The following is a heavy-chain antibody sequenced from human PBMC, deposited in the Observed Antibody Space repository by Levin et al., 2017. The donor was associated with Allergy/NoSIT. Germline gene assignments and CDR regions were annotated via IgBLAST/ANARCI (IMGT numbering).Heavy chain of an antibody. CDR1: GFTFSSYS. Sequence: GGSLRLSCAASGFTFSSYSMNWVRQAPGKGLEWVSYISSSSSTIYYADSVKGRFTISRDNAKNSLYLQMNSLRDEDTAVYYCARDYYDILTGSVPLIDYWGQGTLVTVSS. D-gene: IGHD3-9*01. V-gene: IGHV3-48*02. J-gene: IGHJ4*02. CDR3: ARDYYDILTGSVPLIDY. CDR2: ISSSSSTI.